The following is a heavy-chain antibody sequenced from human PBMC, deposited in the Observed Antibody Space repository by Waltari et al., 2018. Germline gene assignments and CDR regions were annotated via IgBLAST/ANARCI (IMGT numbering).Heavy chain of an antibody. J-gene: IGHJ5*02. D-gene: IGHD2-15*01. CDR3: TREVVPAATIVVNWFDP. CDR1: GYSFTSYA. CDR2: IITSTGNP. Sequence: QVQLVQPGSELKKPGASVKISCKASGYSFTSYAINWGRQAPGQGLELMGWIITSTGNPTYAQGFTGRFVFSLDTSVSTAYLEIHNLKAEDTAVYYCTREVVPAATIVVNWFDPWGQGTLVTVSS. V-gene: IGHV7-4-1*01.